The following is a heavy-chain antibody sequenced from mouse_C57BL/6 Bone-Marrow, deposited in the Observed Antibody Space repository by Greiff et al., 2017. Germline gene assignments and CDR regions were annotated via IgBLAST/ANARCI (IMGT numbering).Heavy chain of an antibody. J-gene: IGHJ4*01. CDR2: IYPGNGDT. V-gene: IGHV1-12*01. D-gene: IGHD2-5*01. Sequence: LQQSGAELVRPGASVKMSCKASGYTFTSYNMHWVKQTPRQGLEWIGAIYPGNGDTSYNQKFKGKATLTVDKSSSTAYMQLSSLTSEDSAVYFCARGDSNYDYYAMDYWGQGTSVTVSS. CDR1: GYTFTSYN. CDR3: ARGDSNYDYYAMDY.